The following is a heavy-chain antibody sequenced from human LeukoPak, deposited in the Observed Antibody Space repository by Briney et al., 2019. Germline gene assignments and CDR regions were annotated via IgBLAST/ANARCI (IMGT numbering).Heavy chain of an antibody. CDR2: ISAYNGNT. CDR3: ARDLRDSGSYYYYYYGMDV. Sequence: ASVKVSCKASGGTFSSYGISWVRQAPGQGLEWMGWISAYNGNTNYAQKLQGRVTMTTDTSTSTAYMELRSLRSDDTAVYYCARDLRDSGSYYYYYYGMDVWGQGTTVTVSS. J-gene: IGHJ6*02. D-gene: IGHD1-26*01. V-gene: IGHV1-18*01. CDR1: GGTFSSYG.